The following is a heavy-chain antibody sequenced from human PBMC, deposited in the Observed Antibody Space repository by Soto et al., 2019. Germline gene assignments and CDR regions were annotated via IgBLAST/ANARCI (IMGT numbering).Heavy chain of an antibody. Sequence: ASVNVSCKASGYTFTSYGIGWVRQAPGQGLEWMGWISAYNGNTNYAQKLQGRVTMTTDTSTSTAYMELRSLRSDDTAVYYCARDTTHEWELLAWDYWGQGTLVTVSS. CDR3: ARDTTHEWELLAWDY. J-gene: IGHJ4*02. V-gene: IGHV1-18*01. CDR1: GYTFTSYG. D-gene: IGHD1-26*01. CDR2: ISAYNGNT.